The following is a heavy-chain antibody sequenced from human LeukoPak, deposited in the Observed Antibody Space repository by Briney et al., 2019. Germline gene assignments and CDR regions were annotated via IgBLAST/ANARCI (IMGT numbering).Heavy chain of an antibody. D-gene: IGHD1-1*01. CDR1: GDSVNNDGYH. CDR2: IHNSGDP. Sequence: SETLSLTCTVSGDSVNNDGYHWTWVRQHPGKGLEWIGYIHNSGDPSYNPSLKSRVSVSLDTSQNQFSLSLHSVTAADTAVYYCVRDFTKTASPDAFDFWGQGTLVIVSS. V-gene: IGHV4-31*03. CDR3: VRDFTKTASPDAFDF. J-gene: IGHJ3*01.